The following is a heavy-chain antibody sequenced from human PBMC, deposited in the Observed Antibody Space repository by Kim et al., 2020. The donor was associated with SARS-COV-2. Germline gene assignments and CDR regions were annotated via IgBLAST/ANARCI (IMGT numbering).Heavy chain of an antibody. CDR1: GFTFGDYA. V-gene: IGHV3-49*03. CDR3: SSDYYGSGSYYKGYYYYYYMDV. CDR2: IRSKAYGGTT. J-gene: IGHJ6*03. Sequence: GRSLRLSCTASGFTFGDYAMSWFRQAPGKGLEWVGFIRSKAYGGTTEYAASVKGRFTISRDDSKSIAYLQMNSLKTEDTAVYYCSSDYYGSGSYYKGYYYYYYMDVWGKGTTVTVSS. D-gene: IGHD3-10*01.